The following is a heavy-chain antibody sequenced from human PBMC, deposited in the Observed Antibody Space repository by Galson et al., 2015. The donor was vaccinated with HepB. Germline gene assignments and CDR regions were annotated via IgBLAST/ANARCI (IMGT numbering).Heavy chain of an antibody. D-gene: IGHD6-19*01. CDR2: INTNTGNP. V-gene: IGHV7-4-1*02. CDR3: ASGTLEAVAPLPYYYYMDV. J-gene: IGHJ6*03. Sequence: SVKVSCKASGYTFTSYAMNWVRQAPGQGLEWMGWINTNTGNPTYAQGFTGRFVFSLDTSVSTAYLQNSSLKAEDTAVYYCASGTLEAVAPLPYYYYMDVWGKGTTVTVSS. CDR1: GYTFTSYA.